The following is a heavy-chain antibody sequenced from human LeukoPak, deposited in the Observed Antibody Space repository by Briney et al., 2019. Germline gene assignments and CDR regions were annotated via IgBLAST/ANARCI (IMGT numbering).Heavy chain of an antibody. Sequence: ASVKVSCKASGYTFTSYGIRWVRQAPGQGLEWMGGISAYNGNTNYAQNLQGRVTMTTDTSTSTAYMELSSLRSEDPAVYYCARVPPCGGDCYHFDYWGQGTLVTVSS. J-gene: IGHJ4*02. V-gene: IGHV1-18*01. CDR3: ARVPPCGGDCYHFDY. CDR1: GYTFTSYG. CDR2: ISAYNGNT. D-gene: IGHD2-21*02.